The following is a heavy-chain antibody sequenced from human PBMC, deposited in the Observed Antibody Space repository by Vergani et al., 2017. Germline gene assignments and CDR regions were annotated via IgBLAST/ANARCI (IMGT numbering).Heavy chain of an antibody. Sequence: QVQLQESGPGLVKPSETLSLTCTVPGGSISSYYWSCIRPPPGKGLEWIGYIYYSGRTNYTPSLKSRVTVSVDTSKNQSTLKLSSVTAADTAVYYCARDYIGSGGYEGGFDYWDQGILVAVS. CDR1: GGSISSYY. J-gene: IGHJ4*02. D-gene: IGHD6-19*01. CDR2: IYYSGRT. V-gene: IGHV4-59*01. CDR3: ARDYIGSGGYEGGFDY.